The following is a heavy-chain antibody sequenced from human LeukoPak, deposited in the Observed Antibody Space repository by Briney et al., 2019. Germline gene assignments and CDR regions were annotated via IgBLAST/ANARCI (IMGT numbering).Heavy chain of an antibody. CDR2: ISSSSSYI. CDR3: ARDGILRFLEWLPASYFDY. J-gene: IGHJ4*02. Sequence: GGSLRLSCAASGFTFSSYSMNWVRQARGKGLEWVSSISSSSSYIYYADSVKGRFTISRDNAKNSLYLQMNSLRAEDTAVYYCARDGILRFLEWLPASYFDYWGQGTLVTVSS. V-gene: IGHV3-21*01. D-gene: IGHD3-3*01. CDR1: GFTFSSYS.